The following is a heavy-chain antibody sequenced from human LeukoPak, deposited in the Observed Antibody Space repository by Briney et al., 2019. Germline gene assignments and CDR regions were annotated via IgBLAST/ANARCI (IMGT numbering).Heavy chain of an antibody. J-gene: IGHJ5*02. D-gene: IGHD6-6*01. CDR3: ARDPLAARPSLGWFDP. Sequence: PSETLSLTCAVSGGSISSYNWWSWVRQPPGKGLEWIGEVYHTGSTNYNPSLQRRVTISVDTSKNEFSLKLSSVTAADTAVYYCARDPLAARPSLGWFDPWGQGTLVTVSS. V-gene: IGHV4-4*02. CDR1: GGSISSYNW. CDR2: VYHTGST.